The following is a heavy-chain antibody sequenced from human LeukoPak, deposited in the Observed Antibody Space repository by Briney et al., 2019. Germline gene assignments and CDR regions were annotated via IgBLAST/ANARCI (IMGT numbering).Heavy chain of an antibody. D-gene: IGHD6-19*01. CDR2: INHSGST. CDR3: ARTKEWLVYDAFDI. J-gene: IGHJ3*02. CDR1: GGSSSGYY. V-gene: IGHV4-34*01. Sequence: SETLSLTCAVYGGSSSGYYWSWIRQPPGKGLEWIGEINHSGSTNYNPSLKSRVTISVDTSKNQSSLKLSSVTAADTAVYYCARTKEWLVYDAFDIWGQGTMVTVSS.